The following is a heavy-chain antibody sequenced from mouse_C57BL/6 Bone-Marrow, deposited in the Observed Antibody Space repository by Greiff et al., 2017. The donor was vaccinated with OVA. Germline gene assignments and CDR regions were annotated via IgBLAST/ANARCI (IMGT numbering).Heavy chain of an antibody. D-gene: IGHD1-1*01. Sequence: EVKLQESGTVLARPGASVKMSCKTSGYTFTSYWMHWVKQRPGQGLEWIGAIYPGNSDTSYNQKFKGKAKLTAVTSASTAYMELSSLTNEDSAVYYCTRRGTTVVARDYAMDYWGQGTLVTVSS. CDR2: IYPGNSDT. J-gene: IGHJ4*01. CDR3: TRRGTTVVARDYAMDY. CDR1: GYTFTSYW. V-gene: IGHV1-5*01.